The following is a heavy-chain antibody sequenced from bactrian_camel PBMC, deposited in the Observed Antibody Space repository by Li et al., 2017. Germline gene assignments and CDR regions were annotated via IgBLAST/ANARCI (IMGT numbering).Heavy chain of an antibody. CDR1: GDTYSNFY. Sequence: DVQLVESGGGSVQAGGSLRLSCAVSGDTYSNFYMGWFRQAPGKEREAIASIDKDGRTSYDDSVKGRFTIYNDNAKHTLYLQMNSLKPDDSAMYYCAVRLSSVCYNRAETFEYWGQGTQVTVS. D-gene: IGHD2*01. V-gene: IGHV3S10*01. J-gene: IGHJ4*01. CDR2: IDKDGRT. CDR3: AVRLSSVCYNRAETFEY.